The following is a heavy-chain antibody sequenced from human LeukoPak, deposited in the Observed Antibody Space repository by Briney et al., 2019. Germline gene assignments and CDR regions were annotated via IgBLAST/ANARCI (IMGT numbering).Heavy chain of an antibody. CDR1: GFTFSSYW. D-gene: IGHD4-17*01. V-gene: IGHV3-21*06. CDR2: ISSRSRDV. CDR3: ASTIVTTVYPPGWYFDL. J-gene: IGHJ2*01. Sequence: GGSLRLSCAASGFTFSSYWMSWVRQAPGKGLEWVSSISSRSRDVYYADSVKGRFTISRDNTKSSLFLQMDSLRAEDTAVYYCASTIVTTVYPPGWYFDLWGRGTQVTVSS.